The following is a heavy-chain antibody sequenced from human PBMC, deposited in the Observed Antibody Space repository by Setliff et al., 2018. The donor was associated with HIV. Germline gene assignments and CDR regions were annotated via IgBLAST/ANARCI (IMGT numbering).Heavy chain of an antibody. CDR1: GYTFTGYY. J-gene: IGHJ4*02. D-gene: IGHD3-22*01. CDR3: AIDYYDSSGYTFFPGLPDY. Sequence: GASVKVSCKASGYTFTGYYMHWVRQAPGQGLEWMEWINPNNGGTNYAQKFQGRVTMTRDTSISTAYMELSRLRSEDTAVYYCAIDYYDSSGYTFFPGLPDYWGQGTLVTASS. V-gene: IGHV1-2*02. CDR2: INPNNGGT.